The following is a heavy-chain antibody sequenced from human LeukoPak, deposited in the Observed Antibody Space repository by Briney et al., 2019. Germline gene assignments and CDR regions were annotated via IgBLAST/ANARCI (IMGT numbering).Heavy chain of an antibody. D-gene: IGHD3-3*01. Sequence: GRSLRLSCAASGFTFSSYAMHWVRQAPGKGLEWVAVISYDGSNKYYADSVKGRFTISRDNSKNTLYLQMNSLRAEDTAVYYCARDQYDTWSRRGNFDSWGQGTLVIVSS. CDR3: ARDQYDTWSRRGNFDS. V-gene: IGHV3-30-3*01. J-gene: IGHJ4*02. CDR1: GFTFSSYA. CDR2: ISYDGSNK.